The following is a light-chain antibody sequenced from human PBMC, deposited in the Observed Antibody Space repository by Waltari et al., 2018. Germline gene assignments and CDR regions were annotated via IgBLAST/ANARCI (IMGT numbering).Light chain of an antibody. Sequence: QSALTQPASVSGSPGQSVTISCTGTSSDVGGYNFVSWYQQHPGRAPKLMIYDVTHLPSGVSTRFSGSKSGDTASLTISGLQAADEAEYYCSSCSSTNTVVFGGGTQLTV. V-gene: IGLV2-14*03. CDR1: SSDVGGYNF. CDR2: DVT. CDR3: SSCSSTNTVV. J-gene: IGLJ3*02.